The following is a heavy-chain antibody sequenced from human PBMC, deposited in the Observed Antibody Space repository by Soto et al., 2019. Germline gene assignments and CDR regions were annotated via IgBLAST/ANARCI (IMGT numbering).Heavy chain of an antibody. Sequence: SETLSLTCTVSGGSISSYYWSWIRQPPGKGLEWIGYIYYSGSTNYNPSLKSRVTISVDTSKNQFSLKLSSVAAADTAVYYCASYQGWRDYFYYWGQGTLVTVSS. J-gene: IGHJ4*02. CDR2: IYYSGST. D-gene: IGHD2-15*01. CDR1: GGSISSYY. V-gene: IGHV4-59*01. CDR3: ASYQGWRDYFYY.